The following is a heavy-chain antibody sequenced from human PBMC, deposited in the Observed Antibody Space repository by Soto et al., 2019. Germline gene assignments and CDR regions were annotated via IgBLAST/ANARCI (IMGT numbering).Heavy chain of an antibody. V-gene: IGHV1-2*04. CDR3: ARESGGATATLDYYYFYMDV. Sequence: QVPLVQSGAEVRKPGASVTVSCRSSGDSFNDYYIHWVRQAPGXXXEWMGWINPNGGVTKYAQKFQGWVSMTRDTSIRTVYMQLSRLRSDDTAVYYCARESGGATATLDYYYFYMDVWGTGTTVTVSS. CDR1: GDSFNDYY. J-gene: IGHJ6*03. CDR2: INPNGGVT. D-gene: IGHD5-12*01.